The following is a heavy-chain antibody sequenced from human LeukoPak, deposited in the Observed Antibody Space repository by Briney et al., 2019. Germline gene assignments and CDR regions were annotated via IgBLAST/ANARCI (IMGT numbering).Heavy chain of an antibody. J-gene: IGHJ3*02. CDR3: ARRDGWHDAFDI. D-gene: IGHD5-24*01. Sequence: SETLSLTCTVSGGSISIGSYYWSWIRQPAGKGLEWIGRMYTSGSTNYNPSLKSRVTISVDTSKNQFSLNLSSVTAADTAVYYCARRDGWHDAFDIWGQGTMVTVSS. CDR1: GGSISIGSYY. V-gene: IGHV4-61*02. CDR2: MYTSGST.